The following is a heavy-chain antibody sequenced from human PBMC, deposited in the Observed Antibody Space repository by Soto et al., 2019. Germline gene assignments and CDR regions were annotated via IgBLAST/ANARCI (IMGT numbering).Heavy chain of an antibody. CDR1: DGSVSSGSYY. CDR2: IYSSGST. CDR3: ARGSLALFDS. Sequence: PSETLSLTCTVSDGSVSSGSYYWTWIRQPPGKGLEWIGYIYSSGSTLYNPSLKSRVIISVDTSMNQFSLKLSSVTAADTAVYYCARGSLALFDSWGQGTLVTVS. V-gene: IGHV4-61*01. J-gene: IGHJ4*02. D-gene: IGHD3-10*01.